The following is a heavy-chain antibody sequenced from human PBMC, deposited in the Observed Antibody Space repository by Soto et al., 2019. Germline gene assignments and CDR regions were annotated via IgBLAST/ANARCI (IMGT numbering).Heavy chain of an antibody. CDR1: GDSVSSNSAA. V-gene: IGHV6-1*01. CDR3: ARGAVADYSRVFDY. CDR2: TYYRSKWYK. D-gene: IGHD6-19*01. Sequence: SQTLSLTCAISGDSVSSNSAAWNWIRQSPSRGLERLGRTYYRSKWYKDYDLSVKSRITINLDTSKNQISLQLNSVTPEDTAVYYCARGAVADYSRVFDYWGQGTLVTVSS. J-gene: IGHJ4*02.